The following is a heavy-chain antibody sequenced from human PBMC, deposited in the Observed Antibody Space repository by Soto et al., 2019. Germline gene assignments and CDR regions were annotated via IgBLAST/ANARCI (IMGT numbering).Heavy chain of an antibody. CDR3: ARPYSADYFDY. D-gene: IGHD2-15*01. V-gene: IGHV4-39*01. Sequence: SETLSLTCTVSGGSISSGDYYWGWIRQPPGKGLEWIGSIYYSGSTYYNPSLKSRVTISVDTSKNQFSLKLSSVTAADTAVYYCARPYSADYFDYWGQGTLVTVSS. CDR2: IYYSGST. J-gene: IGHJ4*02. CDR1: GGSISSGDYY.